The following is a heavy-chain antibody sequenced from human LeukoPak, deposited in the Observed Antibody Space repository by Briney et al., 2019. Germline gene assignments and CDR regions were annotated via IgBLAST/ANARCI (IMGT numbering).Heavy chain of an antibody. CDR3: ARGTAYAFGK. CDR2: IQYDGSNK. J-gene: IGHJ4*02. D-gene: IGHD4-17*01. CDR1: GFSFSNYD. V-gene: IGHV3-30*02. Sequence: GGSLRLSCAASGFSFSNYDIHWVRQAPGKGLEWVAFIQYDGSNKYYADSVKCRFTISRDNSKNTLYLQMNSLRTEDTAVYSCARGTAYAFGKWGQGTLVTVPS.